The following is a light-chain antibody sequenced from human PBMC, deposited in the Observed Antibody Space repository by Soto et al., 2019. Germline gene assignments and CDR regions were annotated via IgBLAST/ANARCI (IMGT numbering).Light chain of an antibody. Sequence: EIVLTQSPDTLSLSPGERATLSCRASESVSSSYLAWYQQRPGQAPRLLIYGASSRATGIPDRFSGSGSGTDFTLTISRLEPEDFAVYYCRQYGTSTITFGPGTRLEIK. CDR2: GAS. V-gene: IGKV3-20*01. CDR1: ESVSSSY. J-gene: IGKJ5*01. CDR3: RQYGTSTIT.